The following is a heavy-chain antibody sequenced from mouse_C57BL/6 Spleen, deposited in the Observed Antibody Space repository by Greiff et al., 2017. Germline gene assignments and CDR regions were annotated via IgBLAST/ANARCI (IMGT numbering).Heavy chain of an antibody. CDR1: GFTFNTYA. CDR2: IRSKSSNYAT. J-gene: IGHJ1*03. CDR3: VRDEGVVAHYWYFDV. Sequence: EVNVVESGGGLVQPKGSLKLSCAASGFTFNTYAMHWVRQAPGKGLEWVARIRSKSSNYATYYADSVKDRFTISRDDSQSMLYLQMNNLKTEDTAMYYCVRDEGVVAHYWYFDVWGTGTTVTVSS. V-gene: IGHV10-3*01. D-gene: IGHD1-1*01.